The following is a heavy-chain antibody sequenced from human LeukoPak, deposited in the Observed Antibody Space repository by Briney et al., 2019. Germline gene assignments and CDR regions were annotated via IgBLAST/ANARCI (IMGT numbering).Heavy chain of an antibody. D-gene: IGHD1-26*01. CDR3: AKDGDTVSGTYYFDMDV. CDR2: ISGSGSNT. V-gene: IGHV3-23*01. Sequence: GGSLRLSCAASGITFSGSGMSWVRQAPGKGLEWVSTISGSGSNTHYADSVKGRFTISRDNYKDTLYLQMNSLRAEDTALYYCAKDGDTVSGTYYFDMDVWGKGTTVTISS. CDR1: GITFSGSG. J-gene: IGHJ6*03.